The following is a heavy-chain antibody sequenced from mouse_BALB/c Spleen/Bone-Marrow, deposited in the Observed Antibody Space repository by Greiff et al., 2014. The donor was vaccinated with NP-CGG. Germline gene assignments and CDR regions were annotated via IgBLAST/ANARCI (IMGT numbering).Heavy chain of an antibody. J-gene: IGHJ2*01. Sequence: EVKLVESGGGLVKPGGSLKLSCAASGFTFSSYAMSWVRQSPEKRLEWVAEISSGGGYTYYPDTVTGRFTISRDNAKNTLYLEMSSLRSEDTAMYYCARGRGYFDYWGQGTTLTVSS. CDR3: ARGRGYFDY. D-gene: IGHD3-1*01. CDR1: GFTFSSYA. V-gene: IGHV5-9-4*01. CDR2: ISSGGGYT.